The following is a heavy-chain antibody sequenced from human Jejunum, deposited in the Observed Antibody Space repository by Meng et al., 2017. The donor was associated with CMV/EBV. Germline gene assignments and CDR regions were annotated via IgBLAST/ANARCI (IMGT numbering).Heavy chain of an antibody. D-gene: IGHD3-22*01. CDR3: ARSPVRTELHSHFYHSSGYQNYFDY. Sequence: HWVRETPGKGLGWMGWIDPNSGGTNYANKNQGRITMTKETNINAAFMEMTSVTSGGTAVFYCARSPVRTELHSHFYHSSGYQNYFDYWSQGALVTVSS. CDR2: IDPNSGGT. J-gene: IGHJ4*02. V-gene: IGHV1-2*02.